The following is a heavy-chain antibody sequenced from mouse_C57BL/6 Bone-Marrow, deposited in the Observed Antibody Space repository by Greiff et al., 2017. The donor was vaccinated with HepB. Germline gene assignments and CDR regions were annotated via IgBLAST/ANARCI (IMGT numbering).Heavy chain of an antibody. CDR2: INPYNGDT. J-gene: IGHJ4*01. CDR1: GYSFTGYF. CDR3: ARRPPMDY. Sequence: VQLQQSGPELVKPGDSVKISCKASGYSFTGYFMNWVMQSHGKSLEWIGRINPYNGDTFYNQKFKGKATLTVDKSSSTAHMELRSLTSENSAVYYCARRPPMDYWGQGTSVTVSS. V-gene: IGHV1-20*01.